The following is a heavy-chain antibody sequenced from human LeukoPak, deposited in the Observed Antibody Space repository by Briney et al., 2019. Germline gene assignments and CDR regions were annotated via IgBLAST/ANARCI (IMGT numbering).Heavy chain of an antibody. V-gene: IGHV3-33*08. J-gene: IGHJ6*04. CDR3: ARSKRVDCSSTSCYEHYYYYGMDV. CDR2: IWYDGSNK. CDR1: GFTFSSYG. D-gene: IGHD2-2*01. Sequence: GRSLRLSCAASGFTFSSYGMHWVRQAPGKGLEWVAVIWYDGSNKYYADSVKGRFTISRDNSKNTLYLQMNSLRAEDTAVYYCARSKRVDCSSTSCYEHYYYYGMDVWGKGTTVTVSS.